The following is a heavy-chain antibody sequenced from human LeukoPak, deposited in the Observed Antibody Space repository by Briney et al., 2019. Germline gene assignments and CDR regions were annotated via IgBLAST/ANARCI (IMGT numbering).Heavy chain of an antibody. J-gene: IGHJ4*02. V-gene: IGHV3-53*01. CDR1: GFTVSNNY. CDR3: ARDRDSAWGYGY. D-gene: IGHD7-27*01. Sequence: PGGSLRLSCAASGFTVSNNYMSWVRQAPGKGLEWVSVIYSNDRTYYADSVKGRFTISRDNSRNTLYLQMNSLRAEDTAVYYCARDRDSAWGYGYWGQGTLVTVSS. CDR2: IYSNDRT.